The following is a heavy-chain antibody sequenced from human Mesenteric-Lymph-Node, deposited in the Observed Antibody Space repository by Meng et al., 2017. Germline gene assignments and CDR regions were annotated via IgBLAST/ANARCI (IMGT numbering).Heavy chain of an antibody. CDR3: VREGGGNYNFDY. J-gene: IGHJ4*02. CDR1: GFTFSSYE. CDR2: ISSSGSTI. D-gene: IGHD4-11*01. Sequence: GESLKISCAASGFTFSSYEMNWVRQAPGKGLEWVSYISSSGSTIYYADSVKGRFTISRDNAKNSLYLQMTSLRAEDTSLYYCVREGGGNYNFDYWGQGTLVTVSS. V-gene: IGHV3-48*03.